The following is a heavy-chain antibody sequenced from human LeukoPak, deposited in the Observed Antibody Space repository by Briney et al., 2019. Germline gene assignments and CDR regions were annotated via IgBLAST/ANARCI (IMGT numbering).Heavy chain of an antibody. J-gene: IGHJ3*02. Sequence: TSETLSLTCTVSGGSISSHYWSWIRQPPGKGLEWIGYIYYSGSTNYNPSLKSRVTISVDTSKNQFSLKLSSVTAADTAVYYCARGRITIFGVVIPDAFDIWSQGTMVTVSS. CDR2: IYYSGST. V-gene: IGHV4-59*11. D-gene: IGHD3-3*01. CDR1: GGSISSHY. CDR3: ARGRITIFGVVIPDAFDI.